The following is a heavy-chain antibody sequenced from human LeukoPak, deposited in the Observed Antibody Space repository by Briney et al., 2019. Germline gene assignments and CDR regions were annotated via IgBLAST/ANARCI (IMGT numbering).Heavy chain of an antibody. V-gene: IGHV4-59*12. D-gene: IGHD3-3*01. Sequence: PSETLSLTCTVSGGSISSYYWSWIRQPPGKGLEWIGYIYYSGSTNYNPPLKSRVTISVDTSKNQFSLKLSSVTAADTAVYYCARERHDLWSAYHFDSWGLGTLVIVSS. J-gene: IGHJ4*02. CDR1: GGSISSYY. CDR2: IYYSGST. CDR3: ARERHDLWSAYHFDS.